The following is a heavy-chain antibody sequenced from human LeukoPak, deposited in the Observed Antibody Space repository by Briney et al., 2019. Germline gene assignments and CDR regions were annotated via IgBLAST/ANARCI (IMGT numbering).Heavy chain of an antibody. J-gene: IGHJ4*02. CDR3: ARVYVGYGGNSERAYYFDY. Sequence: ASVKVSCKGSGGTFSSYAISWVRQAPGQGLEWMGRIIPILGIANYAQKFQGRVTITADKSTSTAYMELSSLRSEDTAVYYCARVYVGYGGNSERAYYFDYWGQGTLVTVSS. D-gene: IGHD4-23*01. V-gene: IGHV1-69*04. CDR1: GGTFSSYA. CDR2: IIPILGIA.